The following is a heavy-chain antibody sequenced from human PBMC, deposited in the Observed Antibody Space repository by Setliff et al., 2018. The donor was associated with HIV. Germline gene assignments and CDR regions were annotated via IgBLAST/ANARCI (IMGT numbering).Heavy chain of an antibody. CDR3: ARHYQQAWVGVDYYCMDV. D-gene: IGHD1-26*01. CDR1: GGSVSSYY. CDR2: LYTSGIT. V-gene: IGHV4-4*08. J-gene: IGHJ6*03. Sequence: PSETLSLTCTVSGGSVSSYYWSWIRQPPGKGLEWIGYLYTSGITDYNPSLKSRVTISGDTSKNQLSLKLSSVTAADTAVYYCARHYQQAWVGVDYYCMDVWGKGTTVTV.